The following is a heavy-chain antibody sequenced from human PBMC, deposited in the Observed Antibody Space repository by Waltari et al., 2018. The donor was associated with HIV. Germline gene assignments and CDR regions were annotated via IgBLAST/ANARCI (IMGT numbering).Heavy chain of an antibody. J-gene: IGHJ5*02. CDR2: ISGSGGST. D-gene: IGHD2-15*01. V-gene: IGHV3-23*01. CDR3: AKGGIVVVVAAFNWFDP. CDR1: GLPLSSYA. Sequence: EVQLLESGGGLVQPGGSLRLSCAASGLPLSSYAMCWVRQAPGKGLEWVSAISGSGGSTYYADSVKGRFTISRDNSKNTLYLQMNSLRAEDTAVYYCAKGGIVVVVAAFNWFDPWGQGTLVTVSS.